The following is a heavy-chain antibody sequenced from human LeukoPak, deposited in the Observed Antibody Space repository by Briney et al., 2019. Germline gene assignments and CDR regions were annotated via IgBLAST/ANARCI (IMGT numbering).Heavy chain of an antibody. CDR3: ARDRGYCSSTSCYGYYYYGMDV. J-gene: IGHJ6*02. CDR1: GFTVSSSY. V-gene: IGHV3-53*01. CDR2: FYRGETT. D-gene: IGHD2-2*01. Sequence: QPGGSLRLSCAASGFTVSSSYMYWVRQAPGKGLEWVSFFYRGETTYYAESVRGRFTISRDISKNSLYLQMNSLRAEDTAVYYCARDRGYCSSTSCYGYYYYGMDVWGQGTTVTVSS.